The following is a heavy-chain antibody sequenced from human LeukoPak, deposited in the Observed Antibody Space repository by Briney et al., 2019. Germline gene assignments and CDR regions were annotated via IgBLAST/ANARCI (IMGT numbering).Heavy chain of an antibody. V-gene: IGHV1-2*02. CDR1: GYTFTDYY. J-gene: IGHJ4*02. CDR2: INPNSGGT. D-gene: IGHD3-22*01. Sequence: ASVKVSCKASGYTFTDYYMHWVRQAPGQGLEWMGWINPNSGGTNYAQKFQGRVTMTRDTSISTAYMELSRLRSDDTAVYYCARAPYYYGSSGYPGYYFDYWGQGTLVTVSS. CDR3: ARAPYYYGSSGYPGYYFDY.